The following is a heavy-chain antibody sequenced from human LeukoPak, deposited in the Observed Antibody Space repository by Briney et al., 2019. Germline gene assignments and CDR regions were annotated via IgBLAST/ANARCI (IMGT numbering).Heavy chain of an antibody. Sequence: PGGSLRLSCAASGFTFSNYWMHWVRQAPGKGLVWVSRINSDGSSTRYADSVKGRFTISRDNAKNTLYLQMNSLRAEDTAVYYCARARLYSGGPDFDYWGQGTLVTVSS. D-gene: IGHD1-26*01. J-gene: IGHJ4*02. CDR1: GFTFSNYW. CDR3: ARARLYSGGPDFDY. CDR2: INSDGSST. V-gene: IGHV3-74*01.